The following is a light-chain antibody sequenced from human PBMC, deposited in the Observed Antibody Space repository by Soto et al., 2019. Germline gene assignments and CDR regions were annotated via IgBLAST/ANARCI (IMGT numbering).Light chain of an antibody. J-gene: IGKJ1*01. CDR2: GAS. CDR1: QSVSSSY. Sequence: EIVLTQSPGTLSLSPGERATLSCRASQSVSSSYLAWYQQKPGQAPRLLIYGASSRATGIPDRFSGSGSGTDFTRTISRLESEDFAVYYCQQYGSSPTWTFGQGTKVEIK. V-gene: IGKV3-20*01. CDR3: QQYGSSPTWT.